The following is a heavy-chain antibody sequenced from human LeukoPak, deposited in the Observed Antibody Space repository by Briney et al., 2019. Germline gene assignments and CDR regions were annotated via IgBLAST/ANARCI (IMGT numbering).Heavy chain of an antibody. V-gene: IGHV4-30-2*01. CDR1: GGSISSGGYY. J-gene: IGHJ6*03. CDR3: VAARLDYYYYMDV. Sequence: SETLSLTCTVSGGSISSGGYYWSWIRQPPGKGLKWIGYIYHSGSTYYNPSLKSRVTISVDRSKNQFSLKLSSVTAADAAVYYCVAARLDYYYYMDVWGKGTTVTVSS. D-gene: IGHD6-6*01. CDR2: IYHSGST.